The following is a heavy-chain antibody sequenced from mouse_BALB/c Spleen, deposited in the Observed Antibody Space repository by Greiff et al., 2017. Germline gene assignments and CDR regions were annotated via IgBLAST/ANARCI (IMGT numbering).Heavy chain of an antibody. CDR3: ARGEKNYGYDGPPFDY. CDR2: IDPSDSET. V-gene: IGHV1S126*01. Sequence: QVQLKQSGPQLVRPGASVKISCKASGYSFASYWMHWVKQRPGQGLEWIGMIDPSDSETRLNQKFKDKATLTVDKSSSTAYMQLSSPTSEDSAVYYCARGEKNYGYDGPPFDYWGQGTTLTVSS. J-gene: IGHJ2*01. D-gene: IGHD2-2*01. CDR1: GYSFASYW.